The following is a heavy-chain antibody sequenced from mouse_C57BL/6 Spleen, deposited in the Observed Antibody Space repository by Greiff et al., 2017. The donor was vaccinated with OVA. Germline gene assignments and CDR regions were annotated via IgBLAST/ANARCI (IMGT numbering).Heavy chain of an antibody. V-gene: IGHV1-50*01. CDR1: GYTFTSYW. D-gene: IGHD2-4*01. J-gene: IGHJ1*03. CDR2: IDPSDSYT. Sequence: QVQLKQPGAELVKPGASVKLSCKASGYTFTSYWMQWVKQRPGQGLEWIGEIDPSDSYTNYNQKFKGKATLTVDTSSSTAYMQLSSLTSEDSAVYYCARGRGIYYDYDVRYFDVWGTGTTVTVSS. CDR3: ARGRGIYYDYDVRYFDV.